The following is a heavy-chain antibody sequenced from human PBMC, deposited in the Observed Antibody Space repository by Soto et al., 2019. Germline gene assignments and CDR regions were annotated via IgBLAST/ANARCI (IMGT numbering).Heavy chain of an antibody. CDR1: GFTFTNYD. CDR3: ARDGRAFSIFGETMDV. J-gene: IGHJ6*02. CDR2: ISAYSGDT. D-gene: IGHD3-3*01. V-gene: IGHV1-18*01. Sequence: VASVKVSCKTSGFTFTNYDINWVRQAPGQGLQWMGWISAYSGDTKYAQRFQDRLTVTTDTSTTTAYMELRRLRSDDTAVYYCARDGRAFSIFGETMDVWGQGTTVTVSS.